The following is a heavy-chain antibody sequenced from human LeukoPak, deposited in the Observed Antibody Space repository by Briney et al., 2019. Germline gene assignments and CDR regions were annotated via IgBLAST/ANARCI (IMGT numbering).Heavy chain of an antibody. CDR2: IKQDGSEK. Sequence: PGGSLRLSCAASGFTFSSYWMSWVRQAPGKGLEWVANIKQDGSEKYYVDSVKGRFTISRDNAKNSLYLQMNSLRAEDTAVYSCAKDTDWLKAFDIWDQGTMVTVSS. J-gene: IGHJ3*02. V-gene: IGHV3-7*01. D-gene: IGHD2-21*01. CDR1: GFTFSSYW. CDR3: AKDTDWLKAFDI.